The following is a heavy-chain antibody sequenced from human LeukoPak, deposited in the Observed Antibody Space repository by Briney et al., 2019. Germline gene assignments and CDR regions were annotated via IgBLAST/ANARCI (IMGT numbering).Heavy chain of an antibody. CDR3: ARGRGTSWSNYYYYYGMDV. Sequence: PSETLSLTCTVFGGSISSSNYYWAWFRQPPGKGLDWIGSIYYSGSTYYNPSLKSRVTISVDTSKNQFSLKLSSVTAADTAVYYCARGRGTSWSNYYYYYGMDVWGQGTTVTVSS. V-gene: IGHV4-39*07. CDR1: GGSISSSNYY. D-gene: IGHD6-13*01. J-gene: IGHJ6*02. CDR2: IYYSGST.